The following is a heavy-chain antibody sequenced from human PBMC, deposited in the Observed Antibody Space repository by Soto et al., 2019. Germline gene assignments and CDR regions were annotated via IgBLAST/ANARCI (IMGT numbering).Heavy chain of an antibody. V-gene: IGHV4-59*01. D-gene: IGHD5-18*01. CDR3: ARVPERGYSYGLSWSDP. CDR2: IYYSGST. J-gene: IGHJ5*02. Sequence: PSETLSLTCTVSGGSISSYYWSWIRQPPGKGLEWIGYIYYSGSTNYNPSLKSRVTISVDTSKNQFSLKLSSVTAADTAVYYCARVPERGYSYGLSWSDPWGQGTLVTV. CDR1: GGSISSYY.